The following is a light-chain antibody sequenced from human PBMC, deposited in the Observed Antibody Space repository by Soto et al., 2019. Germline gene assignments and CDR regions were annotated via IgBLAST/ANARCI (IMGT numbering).Light chain of an antibody. CDR2: GAS. CDR1: QSVSRSY. Sequence: EVVLTQSPGTLSLSPGDRATLSCRASQSVSRSYLGWYQQKPGQAPRLLIYGASSRATGIPDRFSGSGSGTDFTLTISRLEPEDFAVYYCQQYGSSRTWTFGQGTKVDIK. CDR3: QQYGSSRTWT. V-gene: IGKV3-20*01. J-gene: IGKJ1*01.